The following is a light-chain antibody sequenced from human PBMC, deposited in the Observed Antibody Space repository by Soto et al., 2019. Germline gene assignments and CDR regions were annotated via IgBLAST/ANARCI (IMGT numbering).Light chain of an antibody. Sequence: EIALTQSPATLSLSPGERATLSCRASQSVSSYLAWYQQKPGQAPRLLIYDASNRATGIPARFSGSGSGTDFTLTISSLEPEDFAVYYCQQRSDFGPGTKVDIK. V-gene: IGKV3-11*01. CDR3: QQRSD. CDR2: DAS. CDR1: QSVSSY. J-gene: IGKJ3*01.